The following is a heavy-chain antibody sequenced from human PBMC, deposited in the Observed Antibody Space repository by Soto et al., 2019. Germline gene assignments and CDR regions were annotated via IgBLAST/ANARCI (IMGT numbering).Heavy chain of an antibody. CDR1: GFTVSTKY. Sequence: GGSLRLSCAASGFTVSTKYMSWVRQAPGKGLERVSVIYSGGSTFYADSGRGRFTISRDNSKNTVYQQMNSLRDEDTAVYFCASEITIFGVVIENPIDYWGQGTLVTVSS. J-gene: IGHJ4*02. CDR3: ASEITIFGVVIENPIDY. V-gene: IGHV3-66*01. D-gene: IGHD3-3*01. CDR2: IYSGGST.